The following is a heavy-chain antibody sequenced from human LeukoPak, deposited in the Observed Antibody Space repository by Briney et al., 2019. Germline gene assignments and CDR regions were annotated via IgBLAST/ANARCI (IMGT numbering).Heavy chain of an antibody. CDR2: IKSKTDGGTT. D-gene: IGHD2-2*02. Sequence: PGGSLRLSCAASGFTFSSAWTSWVRQAPGKGLEWVGRIKSKTDGGTTDYAAPVKGRFTISRDDSKNTLYLQMNSLKTEDTAVYYCTTDLRVPAAILYYYYGMDVWGQGTTVTVSS. CDR3: TTDLRVPAAILYYYYGMDV. V-gene: IGHV3-15*01. CDR1: GFTFSSAW. J-gene: IGHJ6*02.